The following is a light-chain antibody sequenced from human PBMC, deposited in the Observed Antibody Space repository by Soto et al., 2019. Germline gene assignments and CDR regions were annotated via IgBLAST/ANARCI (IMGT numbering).Light chain of an antibody. J-gene: IGKJ4*01. CDR3: HQYYSYPLP. CDR2: AAS. CDR1: QGISSN. Sequence: AIRMTQSPSSLSASTGDRVTITCRASQGISSNLAWYQQKPGKGPKLLICAASTLQSGVQSRFSRSGSGTDFTHTIGRVQSEEFATYYCHQYYSYPLPCGGETKVQIK. V-gene: IGKV1-8*01.